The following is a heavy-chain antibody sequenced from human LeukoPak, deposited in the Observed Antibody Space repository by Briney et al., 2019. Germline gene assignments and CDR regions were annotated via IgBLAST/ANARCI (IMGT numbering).Heavy chain of an antibody. V-gene: IGHV3-23*01. Sequence: GGSLRLSCAASGFTFSSYAMSWVRQAPGKGLEWVSAISGSGGSTYYADSVKGRFTISRDNSKNTLYLQMNSLRAEDTAVYYCAKDPVNYYDSSGYYSNWGQGTLVTVSS. CDR1: GFTFSSYA. J-gene: IGHJ4*02. CDR2: ISGSGGST. CDR3: AKDPVNYYDSSGYYSN. D-gene: IGHD3-22*01.